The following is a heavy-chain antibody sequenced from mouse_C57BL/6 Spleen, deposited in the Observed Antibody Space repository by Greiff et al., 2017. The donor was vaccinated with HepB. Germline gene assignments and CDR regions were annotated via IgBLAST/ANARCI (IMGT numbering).Heavy chain of an antibody. J-gene: IGHJ1*01. CDR2: ISSGSSTI. CDR3: AREGIYYGSSYYFDG. CDR1: GFTFSDYG. V-gene: IGHV5-17*01. Sequence: DVMLVESGGGLVKPGGSLKLSCAASGFTFSDYGMHWVRQAPEKGLEWVAYISSGSSTIYYADTVTGRFTISRDNAKNTLFLQMTSLRSEDTAMYYGAREGIYYGSSYYFDGWGARTTVTVSS. D-gene: IGHD1-1*01.